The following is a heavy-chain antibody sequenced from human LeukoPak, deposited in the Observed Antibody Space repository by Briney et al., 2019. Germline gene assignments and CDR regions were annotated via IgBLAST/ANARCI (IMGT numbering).Heavy chain of an antibody. V-gene: IGHV4-34*01. CDR2: INHSGST. CDR3: ARLHYYDTDLDY. CDR1: GGSFSGYY. J-gene: IGHJ4*02. D-gene: IGHD3-22*01. Sequence: SETLSLTCAVYGGSFSGYYWSWIRQPPGKGLEWIGEINHSGSTNYNPPLKSRVTISVDTSKNQFSLKLSSVTAADTAVYYCARLHYYDTDLDYWGQGTLVTVSS.